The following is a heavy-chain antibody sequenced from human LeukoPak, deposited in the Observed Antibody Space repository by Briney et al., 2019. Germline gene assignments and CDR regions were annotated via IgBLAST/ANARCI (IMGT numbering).Heavy chain of an antibody. Sequence: GGSLRLSCAASGFTFSNYAMHWVRQAPGKGLEWVAIISYDGSNEYYADSVKGRFTISRDNSKNTLYLQMNSLRAEDTAVYYCAREEYDSSGYGYFDYWGQGTLVTVSS. J-gene: IGHJ4*02. CDR2: ISYDGSNE. D-gene: IGHD3-22*01. CDR1: GFTFSNYA. V-gene: IGHV3-30*04. CDR3: AREEYDSSGYGYFDY.